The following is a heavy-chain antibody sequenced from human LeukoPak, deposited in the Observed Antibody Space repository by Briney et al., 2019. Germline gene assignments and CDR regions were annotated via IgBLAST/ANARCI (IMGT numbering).Heavy chain of an antibody. J-gene: IGHJ5*02. CDR1: GGSFSGYY. CDR2: INHSGST. V-gene: IGHV4-34*01. CDR3: AREGYSYGSEFDP. D-gene: IGHD5-18*01. Sequence: PSETLSLTCAVYGGSFSGYYWSWIRQPPGKGLEWIGEINHSGSTNYNPSLKSRVTISVDTSKNQFSLKLSSVTAADTAVYYCAREGYSYGSEFDPWGQGTLVTVSS.